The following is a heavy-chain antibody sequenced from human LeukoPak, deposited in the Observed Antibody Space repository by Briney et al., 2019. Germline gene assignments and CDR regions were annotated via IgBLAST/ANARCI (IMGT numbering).Heavy chain of an antibody. Sequence: GGSLRLSCATSGFTFSNACMSWARQAPGKGLEWVGHIKGKTDGGTTDYAAPVQGGFMISRDDSKNTLYLQMNSLKTEDTAVYYCTTGTWIQLWLADYWGQGTLVTVSS. V-gene: IGHV3-15*01. J-gene: IGHJ4*02. CDR2: IKGKTDGGTT. D-gene: IGHD5-18*01. CDR3: TTGTWIQLWLADY. CDR1: GFTFSNAC.